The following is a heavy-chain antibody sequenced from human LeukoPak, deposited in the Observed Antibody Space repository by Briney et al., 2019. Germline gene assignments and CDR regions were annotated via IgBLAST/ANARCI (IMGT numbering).Heavy chain of an antibody. J-gene: IGHJ4*02. D-gene: IGHD3-10*01. CDR1: GFTFSSYA. CDR3: ARVVGAWFGNPDY. V-gene: IGHV3-30-3*01. Sequence: GGSLRLSCPASGFTFSSYAMHWVRQAPGKGLEWVAVISYDGSNKYYADSVKGRFTISRDNAKNSLYLQMNGLRAEDTAVYYCARVVGAWFGNPDYWGQGTLVTVSS. CDR2: ISYDGSNK.